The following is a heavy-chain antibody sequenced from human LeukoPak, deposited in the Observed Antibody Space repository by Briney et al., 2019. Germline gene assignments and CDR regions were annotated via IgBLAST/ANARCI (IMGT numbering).Heavy chain of an antibody. J-gene: IGHJ4*02. Sequence: ASVKVSCKASGYTFTSYDINWVRQATGQGLEWVGWMNPNSGNTGYAQKFQGRVTMTRNTSISTAYMELSSLRSEDTAVYYCASFPQGSNGPSDYWGQGTLVTVSS. CDR2: MNPNSGNT. CDR1: GYTFTSYD. V-gene: IGHV1-8*01. D-gene: IGHD3-10*01. CDR3: ASFPQGSNGPSDY.